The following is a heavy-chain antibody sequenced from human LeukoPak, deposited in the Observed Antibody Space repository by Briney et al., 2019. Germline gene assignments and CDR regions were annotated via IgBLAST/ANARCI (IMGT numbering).Heavy chain of an antibody. D-gene: IGHD3-22*01. J-gene: IGHJ4*02. Sequence: GGSLRLSCAASGFTFSSYTMSWVRQAPGKGLEWVSAISGSGGSTYSADSVKGRFTISRDNSKNTLYLQMNSLRAEDTAVYYCARCGSSGPIMVGYWGQGTLVTVSS. CDR3: ARCGSSGPIMVGY. CDR2: ISGSGGST. CDR1: GFTFSSYT. V-gene: IGHV3-23*01.